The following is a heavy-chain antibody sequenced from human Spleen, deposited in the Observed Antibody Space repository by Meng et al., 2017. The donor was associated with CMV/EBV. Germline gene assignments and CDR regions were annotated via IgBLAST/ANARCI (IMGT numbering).Heavy chain of an antibody. D-gene: IGHD5-24*01. J-gene: IGHJ4*02. CDR2: IKQDGSEK. CDR3: VGERWLHTFDY. V-gene: IGHV3-7*01. CDR1: GFSFSSYS. Sequence: GESLKISCAAFGFSFSSYSMNWVRQAPGKGLEWVANIKQDGSEKYYVDSVKGRFTISRDNAKNSLYLQMNSLRAEDTAVYYCVGERWLHTFDYWGQGTLVTVSS.